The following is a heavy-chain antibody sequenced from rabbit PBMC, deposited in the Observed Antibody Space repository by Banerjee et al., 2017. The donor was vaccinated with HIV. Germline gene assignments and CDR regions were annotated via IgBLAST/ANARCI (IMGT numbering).Heavy chain of an antibody. CDR2: IDPIFGTT. V-gene: IGHV1S47*01. J-gene: IGHJ4*01. Sequence: QEQLEESGGDLVKPEGSLTLSCKASGFDFSSYGVSWVRQAPGKGLEWIGYIDPIFGTTAYANWVNDRFTISSHNAQNTLYLQLNSLTAADTATYFCVREVAAKFSLWGQGTLVTVS. CDR3: VREVAAKFSL. D-gene: IGHD4-1*01. CDR1: GFDFSSYG.